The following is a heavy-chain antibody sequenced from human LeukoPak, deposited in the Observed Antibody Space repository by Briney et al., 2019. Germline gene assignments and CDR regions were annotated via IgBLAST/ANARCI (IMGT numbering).Heavy chain of an antibody. CDR2: MYYSGTT. V-gene: IGHV4-39*07. CDR1: GFTFSSYA. Sequence: PGGSLRLSCAASGFTFSSYAMSWVRQAPGKGLEWIGSMYYSGTTYYNPSLKSRITISVDTSKNQFSLKLSSVTAADTAVYYCAREGPVYYYDSRGLKYYFDYWGQGTLVTVSS. D-gene: IGHD3-22*01. CDR3: AREGPVYYYDSRGLKYYFDY. J-gene: IGHJ4*02.